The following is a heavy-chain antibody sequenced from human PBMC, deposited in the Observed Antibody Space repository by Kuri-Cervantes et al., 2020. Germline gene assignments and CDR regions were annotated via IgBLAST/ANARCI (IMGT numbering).Heavy chain of an antibody. V-gene: IGHV3-23*01. Sequence: GESLKISCAASGFTFSSYAMSWVRQAPGKGLEWVSGISVSGATTDYADSAKGRFTISRDNSKNTLYLQMNSLRAEDTAVYYCAKDSLEYSSSARDYWGQGTLVTVSS. D-gene: IGHD6-6*01. CDR1: GFTFSSYA. CDR3: AKDSLEYSSSARDY. CDR2: ISVSGATT. J-gene: IGHJ4*02.